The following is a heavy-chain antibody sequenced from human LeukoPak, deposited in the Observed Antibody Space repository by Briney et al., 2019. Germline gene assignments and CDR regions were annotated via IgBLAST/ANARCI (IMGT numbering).Heavy chain of an antibody. J-gene: IGHJ4*02. CDR2: IKQDGSEE. D-gene: IGHD2-2*01. Sequence: PGGSLRLSCAASGFTFSRYWMSWVRQAPGKGLEWVANIKQDGSEEYYVDSVKGRFTISRDNAKNSLYLQMNSLRAEDTAVYYCARVPGEDYFDYWGQGTLVTVSS. CDR3: ARVPGEDYFDY. V-gene: IGHV3-7*01. CDR1: GFTFSRYW.